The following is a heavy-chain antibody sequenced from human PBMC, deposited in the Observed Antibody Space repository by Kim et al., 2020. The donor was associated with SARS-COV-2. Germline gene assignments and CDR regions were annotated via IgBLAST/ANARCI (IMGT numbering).Heavy chain of an antibody. CDR1: GGSISSYY. J-gene: IGHJ3*02. Sequence: SETLSLTCTVSGGSISSYYWSWIRQPPGKGLEWIGYIYYSGSTNYNPSLKSRVTISVDTSKNQFSLKLSSVTAADTAVYYCARQALGYCSSSSCYGAFDIWGQGTMVTVSS. CDR2: IYYSGST. D-gene: IGHD2-2*01. V-gene: IGHV4-59*08. CDR3: ARQALGYCSSSSCYGAFDI.